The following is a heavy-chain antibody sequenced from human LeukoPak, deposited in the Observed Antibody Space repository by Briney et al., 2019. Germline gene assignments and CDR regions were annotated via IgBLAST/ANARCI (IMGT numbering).Heavy chain of an antibody. CDR1: GFTLSNYW. J-gene: IGHJ6*02. D-gene: IGHD3-3*01. V-gene: IGHV3-7*01. Sequence: GGSLRLSCAASGFTLSNYWMNWIRQAPGKGLEWVANIKQGGSEKYYVDSVKGRFTISRDNAKNSLYLEMNSLRVEDTAVYYCARDEGFFYGMDVWGQGTTVTVSS. CDR2: IKQGGSEK. CDR3: ARDEGFFYGMDV.